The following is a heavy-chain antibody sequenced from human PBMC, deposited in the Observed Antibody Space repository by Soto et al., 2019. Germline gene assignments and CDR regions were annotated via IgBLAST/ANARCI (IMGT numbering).Heavy chain of an antibody. J-gene: IGHJ4*02. D-gene: IGHD3-22*01. Sequence: SETLSLTCTVSGGSISSGGYYWSWIRQHPGKGLEWIGYIYYSGSTYYNPSLKSRVTISVDTSKNQFSLKLSSVTAADTAVYYCARQTYYYDSSVRLFDYWGQGTLVTVSS. CDR3: ARQTYYYDSSVRLFDY. CDR2: IYYSGST. V-gene: IGHV4-39*01. CDR1: GGSISSGGYY.